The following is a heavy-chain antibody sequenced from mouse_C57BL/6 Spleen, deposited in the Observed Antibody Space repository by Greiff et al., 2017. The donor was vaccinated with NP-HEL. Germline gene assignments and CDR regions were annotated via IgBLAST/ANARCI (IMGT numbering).Heavy chain of an antibody. D-gene: IGHD2-4*01. V-gene: IGHV1-82*01. CDR2: IYPGDGDT. CDR3: ARSLYDYDRYFDV. Sequence: QVQLQQSGPELVKPGASVKISCKASGYAFSSSWMNWVKQRPGKGLEWIGRIYPGDGDTNYNGKFKGKATLTADKSSSTAYMQLSSLTSEDSAVYFCARSLYDYDRYFDVWGTGTTVTVSS. J-gene: IGHJ1*03. CDR1: GYAFSSSW.